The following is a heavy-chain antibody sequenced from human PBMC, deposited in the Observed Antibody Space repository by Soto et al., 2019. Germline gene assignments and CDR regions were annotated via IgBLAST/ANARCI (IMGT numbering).Heavy chain of an antibody. D-gene: IGHD2-15*01. CDR2: IYYSGST. CDR1: GGSVSSGSYY. V-gene: IGHV4-61*01. J-gene: IGHJ4*02. CDR3: ARASCSGGSCYSSRRYFDY. Sequence: QVQLQESGPGLVKPSETLSLTCTVSGGSVSSGSYYWSWIRQPPGKGLEWIGYIYYSGSTTYNPSLKSRVTISVDTSKNQFSLKLSSVTAADTAVYYCARASCSGGSCYSSRRYFDYWGQGTLVTVSS.